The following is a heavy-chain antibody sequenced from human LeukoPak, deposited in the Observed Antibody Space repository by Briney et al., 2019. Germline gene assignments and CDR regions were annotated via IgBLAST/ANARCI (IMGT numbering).Heavy chain of an antibody. V-gene: IGHV4-34*01. CDR1: GGSFSGYY. CDR2: INHSGST. J-gene: IGHJ4*02. D-gene: IGHD6-19*01. CDR3: ARARPTDRSGWIKGFDF. Sequence: AETLTLTCAVYGGSFSGYYLSWIRKPPGKGLEWIGEINHSGSTNYNPSPKSRGTISVDTSKNQFSLKLSSVSAEDTAVYYCARARPTDRSGWIKGFDFWGQGTLVTVSS.